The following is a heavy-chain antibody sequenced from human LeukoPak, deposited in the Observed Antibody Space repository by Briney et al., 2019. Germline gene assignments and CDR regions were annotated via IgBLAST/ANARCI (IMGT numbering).Heavy chain of an antibody. D-gene: IGHD4-17*01. CDR3: ARGLANYGDYDVTLDV. Sequence: GGSLRLSCAASGFTFSGYAMHWVRHAPGKGLVWVSRINNDGTSTDYADSVKGRFTISRDNSKNTLYLQMNSLKAEDTAVYFCARGLANYGDYDVTLDVWGQGTTVTVSS. CDR2: INNDGTST. J-gene: IGHJ6*02. V-gene: IGHV3-74*01. CDR1: GFTFSGYA.